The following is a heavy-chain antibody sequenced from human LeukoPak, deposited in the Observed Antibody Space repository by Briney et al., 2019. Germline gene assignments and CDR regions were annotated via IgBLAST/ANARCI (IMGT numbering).Heavy chain of an antibody. CDR1: GGSISSSSYY. D-gene: IGHD1-26*01. Sequence: PSETLSLTCTVSGGSISSSSYYWGWIRQPPGKGLEWIGSIYYSGSTFYNPSLKSRVTISVDTSKNQFSLKLSSVTAADAAVYYCARVGATPGPSDYWGQGTLVTVSS. J-gene: IGHJ4*02. CDR3: ARVGATPGPSDY. V-gene: IGHV4-39*07. CDR2: IYYSGST.